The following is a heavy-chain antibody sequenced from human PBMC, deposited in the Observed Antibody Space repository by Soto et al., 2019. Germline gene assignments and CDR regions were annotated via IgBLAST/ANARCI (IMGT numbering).Heavy chain of an antibody. CDR2: ISYDGSNK. V-gene: IGHV3-30*18. J-gene: IGHJ4*02. CDR1: GFTFSSYG. D-gene: IGHD3-10*01. Sequence: GGSLRLSCAASGFTFSSYGMHWVRQAPGKGLEWVAVISYDGSNKYYADSVKGRFTISRDNSKNTLYLQMNSLRAEDTAVYYCAKENSPSVYYYGSGSWYFDYWGQGTLVTVSS. CDR3: AKENSPSVYYYGSGSWYFDY.